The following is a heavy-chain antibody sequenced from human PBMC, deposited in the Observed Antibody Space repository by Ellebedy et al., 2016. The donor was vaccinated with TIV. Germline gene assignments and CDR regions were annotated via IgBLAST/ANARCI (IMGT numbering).Heavy chain of an antibody. V-gene: IGHV3-7*01. Sequence: PGGSLRLSCAASGLTFPDYWMNWFRQATGKGLEWVANIKQEGSEQNYVGSVKGRFTISRDNAKNSLSLQMNTLTTEDTAVYYCAGGRVWLVDYWGQGIMVTVSS. D-gene: IGHD6-19*01. CDR2: IKQEGSEQ. CDR3: AGGRVWLVDY. CDR1: GLTFPDYW. J-gene: IGHJ4*02.